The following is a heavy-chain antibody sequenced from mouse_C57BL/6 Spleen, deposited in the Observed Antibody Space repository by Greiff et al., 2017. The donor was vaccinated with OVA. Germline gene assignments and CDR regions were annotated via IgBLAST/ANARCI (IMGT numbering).Heavy chain of an antibody. D-gene: IGHD1-1*01. J-gene: IGHJ2*01. Sequence: QVQLQQPGAELVKPGASVKLSCKASGYTFTSYWMHWVKQRPGRGLEWIGRIVPNSGGTKYNEKFKSKATLTVDKPSSTAYMQLSSLTSEDSAVYYCARFRATVVGYYFDYWGQGTTLTVSS. V-gene: IGHV1-72*01. CDR2: IVPNSGGT. CDR1: GYTFTSYW. CDR3: ARFRATVVGYYFDY.